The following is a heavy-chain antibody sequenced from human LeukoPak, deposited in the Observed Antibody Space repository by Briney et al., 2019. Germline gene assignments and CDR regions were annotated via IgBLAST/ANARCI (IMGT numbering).Heavy chain of an antibody. D-gene: IGHD3-22*01. J-gene: IGHJ5*02. CDR2: IYYSGST. V-gene: IGHV4-38-2*02. CDR1: SYSISTGYY. CDR3: AREGATYYYDTSGYRPPSGS. Sequence: SETLSLTCTVSSYSISTGYYWGWIRQPPGKGLEWIGSIYYSGSTYYNPSLKSRVTISVDTSKNQFSLRLSSVTAADTAVYYCAREGATYYYDTSGYRPPSGSWGQGTLVTVSS.